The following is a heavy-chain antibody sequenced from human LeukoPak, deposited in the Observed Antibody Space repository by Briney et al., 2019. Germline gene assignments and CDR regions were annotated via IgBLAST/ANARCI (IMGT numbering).Heavy chain of an antibody. CDR1: GFSFSTYG. D-gene: IGHD3-10*01. Sequence: GGSLRLSCAASGFSFSTYGMFWVRQAPGKGLEWVGVISYDGSNQYYADSVKGRFTISRDNSKNTLYLQMDSLRAEDTAVYYCARWGRYYYGSGSYYPCCRWGQGTLVTVSS. V-gene: IGHV3-33*05. CDR2: ISYDGSNQ. CDR3: ARWGRYYYGSGSYYPCCR. J-gene: IGHJ4*02.